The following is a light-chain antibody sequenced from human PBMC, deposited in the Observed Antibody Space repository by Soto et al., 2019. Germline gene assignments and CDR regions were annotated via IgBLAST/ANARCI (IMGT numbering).Light chain of an antibody. CDR1: QSVSSTF. CDR2: GAS. J-gene: IGKJ2*01. Sequence: EIVLTQSPGTLSLSPGERATLSCRASQSVSSTFLAWYQQKPGQAPRLLIHGASTRATGIPDRFSGSGSGTDFTLTISRLEPEDFAVYYCQQYGSSPMYTFVQGTRLEIK. CDR3: QQYGSSPMYT. V-gene: IGKV3-20*01.